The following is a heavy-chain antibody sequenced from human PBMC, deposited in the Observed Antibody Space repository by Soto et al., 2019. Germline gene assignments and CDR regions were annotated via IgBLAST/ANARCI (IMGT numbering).Heavy chain of an antibody. Sequence: SETLSLTCTVSGGSSSSSRYYLGSIRQPPGKGLEWIGSIYYSGSTYYNPSLKSRVTISVDTSKNQFSLKLSSVTAADTAVYYSASHPFIDSNRYYYGMDVWGQGTTVTVSS. CDR1: GGSSSSSRYY. CDR2: IYYSGST. J-gene: IGHJ6*02. CDR3: ASHPFIDSNRYYYGMDV. V-gene: IGHV4-39*01. D-gene: IGHD5-18*01.